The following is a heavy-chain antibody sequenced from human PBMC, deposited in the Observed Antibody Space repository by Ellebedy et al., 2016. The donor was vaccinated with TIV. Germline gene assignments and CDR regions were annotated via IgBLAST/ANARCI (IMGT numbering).Heavy chain of an antibody. CDR1: GFTFTSYG. J-gene: IGHJ4*02. CDR2: VSYNEFNT. V-gene: IGHV3-30*03. CDR3: VRGKGYDFGEE. D-gene: IGHD4-17*01. Sequence: PGGSLRLSCAAFGFTFTSYGLHWVRQAPGKGLEWVAFVSYNEFNTYYRDSVRGRFSISRDNAKDTLYLQMSSLRHEDTAVYHCVRGKGYDFGEEWGQGTLVSVSS.